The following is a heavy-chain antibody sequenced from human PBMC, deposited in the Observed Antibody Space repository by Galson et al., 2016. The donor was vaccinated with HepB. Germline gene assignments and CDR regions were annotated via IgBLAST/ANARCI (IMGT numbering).Heavy chain of an antibody. CDR2: ISYDGSNE. V-gene: IGHV3-30*03. CDR3: ARGDIAGAIFDY. J-gene: IGHJ4*02. Sequence: SLRLSCAASGFTFNNHDMHWVRQAPGKGLEWVALISYDGSNEYYSDSVKGRFTISRDNAKNSLYLQMNSLRAEDTAVYYCARGDIAGAIFDYWGQGTLVTVSS. D-gene: IGHD1-26*01. CDR1: GFTFNNHD.